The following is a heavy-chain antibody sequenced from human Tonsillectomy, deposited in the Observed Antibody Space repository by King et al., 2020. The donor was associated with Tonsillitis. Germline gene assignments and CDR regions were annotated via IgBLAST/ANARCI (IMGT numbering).Heavy chain of an antibody. CDR2: IYHSGST. CDR3: ARDARYYDSRGYTYFFAY. CDR1: GSSISSGYY. D-gene: IGHD3-22*01. J-gene: IGHJ4*02. Sequence: VQLQESGPGLVKPSETLSLTCAVSGSSISSGYYWGWSRQPPGKGLVWIGSIYHSGSTYYNQSLKSRVTLSVDTSKNQFSLKLSSVTAADTAVYYCARDARYYDSRGYTYFFAYWGQGTLVTVSS. V-gene: IGHV4-38-2*02.